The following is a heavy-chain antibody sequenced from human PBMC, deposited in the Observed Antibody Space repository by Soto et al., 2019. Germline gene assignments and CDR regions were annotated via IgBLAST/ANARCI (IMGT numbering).Heavy chain of an antibody. CDR3: SRVDTSREAFYYMDV. V-gene: IGHV1-18*01. D-gene: IGHD3-16*01. CDR2: ISAYNGNT. Sequence: QVQLGQSGAEVKKPGASVKVSCKASGYTFTSYGISWVRQDPGQGLEWMGWISAYNGNTNYAQKLQGRVTMTTDTSTSTAYMELRSLRSDDTAVYYCSRVDTSREAFYYMDVWGKGTTVTVSS. CDR1: GYTFTSYG. J-gene: IGHJ6*03.